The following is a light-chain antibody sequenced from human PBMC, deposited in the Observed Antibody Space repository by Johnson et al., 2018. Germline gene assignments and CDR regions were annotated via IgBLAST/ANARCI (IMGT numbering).Light chain of an antibody. Sequence: QSVLTQPPSVSAAPGQKVTISCSGSSSNIGNNYVSWYQQLPGTAPKLLIYENNKRPSGIPDRFSGSKSGTSATLGITGLQTGDEADYYGGTWDSSLSAGNVIGTVTKVTVL. J-gene: IGLJ1*01. V-gene: IGLV1-51*02. CDR1: SSNIGNNY. CDR2: ENN. CDR3: GTWDSSLSAGNV.